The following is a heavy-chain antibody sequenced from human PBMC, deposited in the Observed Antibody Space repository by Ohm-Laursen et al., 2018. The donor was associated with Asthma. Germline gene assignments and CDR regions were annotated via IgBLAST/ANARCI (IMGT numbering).Heavy chain of an antibody. D-gene: IGHD2-2*01. Sequence: SLRLSCTASGFTFSSYAMSWVRQAPGEGLEWVSAISGSGGSTYYADSVKGRFTISRDNSKNTLYLQMNSLRAEDTAVYYCAKDQGVVPAAMLDYYYGMDVWGQGTTVTVSS. CDR2: ISGSGGST. V-gene: IGHV3-23*01. CDR1: GFTFSSYA. CDR3: AKDQGVVPAAMLDYYYGMDV. J-gene: IGHJ6*02.